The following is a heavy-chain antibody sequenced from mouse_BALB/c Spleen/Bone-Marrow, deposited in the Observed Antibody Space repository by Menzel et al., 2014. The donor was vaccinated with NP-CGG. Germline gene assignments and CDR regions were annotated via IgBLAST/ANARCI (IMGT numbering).Heavy chain of an antibody. D-gene: IGHD2-4*01. CDR3: TRSTMITYFDY. CDR2: INPSNGGT. CDR1: GYTFTSYY. V-gene: IGHV1S81*02. J-gene: IGHJ2*01. Sequence: QVQLQQSGAELVKPGASVKLSCKASGYTFTSYYMYWVKQRPGQGLEWIGEINPSNGGTNFNEKFKNKATLTVDKSSSTAYMQLSSLTSEDSAVYYCTRSTMITYFDYWGQGTTLTVSS.